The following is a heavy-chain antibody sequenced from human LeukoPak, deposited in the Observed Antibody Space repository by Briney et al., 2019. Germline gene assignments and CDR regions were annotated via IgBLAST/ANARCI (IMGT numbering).Heavy chain of an antibody. V-gene: IGHV3-20*04. Sequence: GGSLRLSCAASGFTFDDYGMSWVRHAPGKGLEWVSGINWNGAGTGYADSVKGRFTISRDNAKNSLYLQMNSLRAEDTALYYCARALRRYNYDYPSPDYWGQGTLVTVSS. CDR1: GFTFDDYG. CDR2: INWNGAGT. D-gene: IGHD5-18*01. J-gene: IGHJ4*02. CDR3: ARALRRYNYDYPSPDY.